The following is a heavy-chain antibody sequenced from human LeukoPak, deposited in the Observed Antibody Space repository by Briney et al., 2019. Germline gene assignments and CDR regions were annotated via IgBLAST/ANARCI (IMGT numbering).Heavy chain of an antibody. Sequence: AEPLSLTCTVSGGSISSYYWSWIRQPPGKGLEWIGYIYHSGSTNHNPSLKSRVTISVDTSKNQFSLKVSSVTAADTAVYYCARDLADCGGDCLPYYYGMDVWGQGTTVTVSS. CDR3: ARDLADCGGDCLPYYYGMDV. CDR1: GGSISSYY. J-gene: IGHJ6*02. D-gene: IGHD2-21*02. CDR2: IYHSGST. V-gene: IGHV4-59*01.